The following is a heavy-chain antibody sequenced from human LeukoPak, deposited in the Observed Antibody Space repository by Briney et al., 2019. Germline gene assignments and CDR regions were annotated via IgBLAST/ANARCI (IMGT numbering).Heavy chain of an antibody. CDR3: ARGWVTLDY. J-gene: IGHJ4*02. D-gene: IGHD5-24*01. CDR2: INDVGSRT. V-gene: IGHV3-74*01. CDR1: GLTFRYYW. Sequence: GGSLRLSCEASGLTFRYYWMHWVRQVPGKGLVWVSRINDVGSRTDYAESVKGRFTVSRDNSRNTLYLQMDSLRDEDTAIYYCARGWVTLDYWGRGTLVTVSS.